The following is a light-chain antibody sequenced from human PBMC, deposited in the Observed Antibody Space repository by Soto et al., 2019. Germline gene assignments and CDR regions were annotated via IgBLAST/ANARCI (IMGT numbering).Light chain of an antibody. CDR2: DAS. V-gene: IGKV1-5*01. Sequence: DIQMTQSPSTLSASVGDRVTITCRASQSISSWLAWYQQKPGKAPKLLIYDASSLESGVPSRFSGSGSGTVFTLTISTLQAEDVAIYYCQQYYSTPLTFGGGTKV. CDR3: QQYYSTPLT. J-gene: IGKJ4*01. CDR1: QSISSW.